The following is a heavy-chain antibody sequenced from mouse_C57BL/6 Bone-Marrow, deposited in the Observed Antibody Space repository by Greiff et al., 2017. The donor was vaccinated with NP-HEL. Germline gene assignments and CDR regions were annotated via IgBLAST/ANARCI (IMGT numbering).Heavy chain of an antibody. CDR1: GYTFTSYW. Sequence: QVQLKQPGAELVKPGASVKMSCKASGYTFTSYWITWVKQRPGQGLEWIGDIYPGSGSTNYNEKFKSKATLTVDPSSSTAYMQLSSLTSEDSAVYYCARLGDYHYYAMDYWGQGTSVTVSS. CDR2: IYPGSGST. J-gene: IGHJ4*01. V-gene: IGHV1-55*01. D-gene: IGHD2-4*01. CDR3: ARLGDYHYYAMDY.